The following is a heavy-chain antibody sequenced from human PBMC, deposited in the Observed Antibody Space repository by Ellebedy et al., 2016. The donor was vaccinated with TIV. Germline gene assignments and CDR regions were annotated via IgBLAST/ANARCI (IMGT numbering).Heavy chain of an antibody. CDR3: SREMVMITFGEVAFDY. Sequence: GESLKISCAASGFTFSSHWMSWVRQAPGKGLECVANIKQDGSEKSYVDSVKGRFTISRDNAKNSLYLQMNSLRAEDTAVYYCSREMVMITFGEVAFDYWGQGTLVTVSS. CDR1: GFTFSSHW. D-gene: IGHD3-16*01. CDR2: IKQDGSEK. J-gene: IGHJ4*02. V-gene: IGHV3-7*01.